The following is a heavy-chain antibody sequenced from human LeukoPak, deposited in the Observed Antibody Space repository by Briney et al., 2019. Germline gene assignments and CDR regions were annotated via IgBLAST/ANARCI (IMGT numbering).Heavy chain of an antibody. D-gene: IGHD5-24*01. CDR1: GGFISTYY. J-gene: IGHJ4*02. CDR3: ARARDGYLLDY. CDR2: IHDSGST. Sequence: SETLSLTCTVSGGFISTYYWTWIRQPPGKGLEWIAYIHDSGSTNYNSSLKSRVTMSVDTPNNQFSLKVSSVTAADTAVYYCARARDGYLLDYWGQGTLVTVSS. V-gene: IGHV4-59*01.